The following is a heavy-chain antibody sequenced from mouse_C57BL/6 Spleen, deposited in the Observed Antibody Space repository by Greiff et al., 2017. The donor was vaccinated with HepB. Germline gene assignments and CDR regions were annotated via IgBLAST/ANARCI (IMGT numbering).Heavy chain of an antibody. CDR2: INYDGSST. J-gene: IGHJ2*01. CDR3: ARQTAQALLYFDD. D-gene: IGHD3-2*02. V-gene: IGHV5-16*01. CDR1: GFTFSDYY. Sequence: EVQLVESEGGLVQPGSSMKLSCTASGFTFSDYYMAWVRQVPEKGLEWVANINYDGSSTYYLDSLKSRFIISRDNAKNILYLQMSSLKSEDTATYYCARQTAQALLYFDDGGQGTTLTVSS.